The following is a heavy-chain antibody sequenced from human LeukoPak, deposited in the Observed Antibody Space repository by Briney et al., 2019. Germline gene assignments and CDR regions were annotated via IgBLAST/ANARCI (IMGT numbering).Heavy chain of an antibody. CDR1: GFTVSSNY. D-gene: IGHD3-22*01. V-gene: IGHV3-53*01. J-gene: IGHJ4*02. Sequence: PGGSLRLSCAASGFTVSSNYMSWVRQAPGKGLEWVSGIYSGGSIYYADSVKGRFTISRDNSKNTLYLQMNSLRAEDTAVYYCTRVDSSGYYDYWGQGTLVTVSS. CDR3: TRVDSSGYYDY. CDR2: IYSGGSI.